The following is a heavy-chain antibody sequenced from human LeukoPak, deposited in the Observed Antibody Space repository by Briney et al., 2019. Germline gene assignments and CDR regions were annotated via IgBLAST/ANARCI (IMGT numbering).Heavy chain of an antibody. CDR3: AKDRGRDGYNYADY. Sequence: GGSLRLSCAASGFTFSSYGMHWVRQAPGKGLEWVAVIWYDGSNKYYADSVKGRFTISRDNSKNTLYLQMNNLRAEDTAVYYCAKDRGRDGYNYADYWGQGTLVTVSS. CDR2: IWYDGSNK. V-gene: IGHV3-33*06. D-gene: IGHD5-24*01. CDR1: GFTFSSYG. J-gene: IGHJ4*02.